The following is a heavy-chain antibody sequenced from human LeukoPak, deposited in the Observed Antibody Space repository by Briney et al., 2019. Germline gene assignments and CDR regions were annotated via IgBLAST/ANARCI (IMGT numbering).Heavy chain of an antibody. J-gene: IGHJ6*02. CDR3: ARDSGSGFFYGMDV. D-gene: IGHD3-10*01. CDR2: ISSSSTYI. V-gene: IGHV3-21*01. Sequence: GGSLRLSCAASGFTFSSYSMNWVRQAPGKGLEWVSSISSSSTYIYYANSVKGRFTISRDNAKNSLYLQMNSLRAEDTAVYYCARDSGSGFFYGMDVWGQGTPVTDSS. CDR1: GFTFSSYS.